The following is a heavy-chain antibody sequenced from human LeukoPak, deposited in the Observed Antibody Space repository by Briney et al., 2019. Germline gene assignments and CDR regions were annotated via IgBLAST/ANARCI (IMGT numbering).Heavy chain of an antibody. Sequence: ASVKVSCKASGYTFTSYDINWVRQAPGQGLEWMGGIIPIFGTANYAQKFQGRVTITTDESTSTAYMELSSLRSEDTAVYYCARDHPTGDYDSSGYYYVGAFDIWGQGTMVTVSS. CDR1: GYTFTSYD. D-gene: IGHD3-22*01. CDR3: ARDHPTGDYDSSGYYYVGAFDI. CDR2: IIPIFGTA. J-gene: IGHJ3*02. V-gene: IGHV1-69*05.